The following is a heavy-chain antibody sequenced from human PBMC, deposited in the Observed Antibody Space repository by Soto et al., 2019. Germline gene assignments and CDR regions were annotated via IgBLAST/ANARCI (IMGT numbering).Heavy chain of an antibody. CDR1: GYTFTSYH. Sequence: ASVKVSCKASGYTFTSYHINWVRQATGQGLEWMGGINPNFGNTAYAQKFQGRVTITTDKSTSTAYMELSSLRSEDTAVYYCARDRLGVNYDSSGYAAPDYWGQGTLVTVSS. CDR2: INPNFGNT. J-gene: IGHJ4*02. D-gene: IGHD3-22*01. CDR3: ARDRLGVNYDSSGYAAPDY. V-gene: IGHV1-8*03.